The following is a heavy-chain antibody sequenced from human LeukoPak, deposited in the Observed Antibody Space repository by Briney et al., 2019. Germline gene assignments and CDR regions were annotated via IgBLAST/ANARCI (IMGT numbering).Heavy chain of an antibody. CDR1: GFSLSTSGVG. CDR3: AHISDSIGYYYNYFDY. V-gene: IGHV2-5*02. J-gene: IGHJ4*02. CDR2: IYWDDNK. Sequence: ESGPTLVNPTQTLTLTCSFSGFSLSTSGVGVGWIRQPPGKALEWLALIYWDDNKRYSPSLGSRLTITKDTSKNQVVLTMTNMDPVDTATYYCAHISDSIGYYYNYFDYWGQGTLVTVSS. D-gene: IGHD3-22*01.